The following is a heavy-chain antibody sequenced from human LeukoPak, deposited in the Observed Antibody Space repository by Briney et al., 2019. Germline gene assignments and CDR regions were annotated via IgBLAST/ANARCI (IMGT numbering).Heavy chain of an antibody. CDR3: LLQMTYGELSDPDF. V-gene: IGHV3-48*03. CDR1: GFTFSSYE. Sequence: PGGSLRLSCAASGFTFSSYEMNWVRQAPGKGLEWVSYISSSGSTIYYADSVKGRFTISRDNAKNSVSLQINSLRAEDTAVYYCLLQMTYGELSDPDFRGQGTLVTVSS. J-gene: IGHJ4*02. CDR2: ISSSGSTI. D-gene: IGHD3-16*02.